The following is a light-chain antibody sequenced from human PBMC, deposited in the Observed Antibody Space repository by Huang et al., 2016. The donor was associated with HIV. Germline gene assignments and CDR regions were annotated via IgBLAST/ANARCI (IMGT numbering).Light chain of an antibody. CDR2: IAS. CDR1: QSVAKH. CDR3: HHYSNWPPTWT. J-gene: IGKJ1*01. V-gene: IGKV3-15*01. Sequence: EIVMTQSPATLSVSPGERATLSCRASQSVAKHFAWYQQKPGQAPGRLIYIASTRATGIPARFSGSGSGTEFTLTISSLQSEDFAVDYCHHYSNWPPTWTFGQGTKVEIK.